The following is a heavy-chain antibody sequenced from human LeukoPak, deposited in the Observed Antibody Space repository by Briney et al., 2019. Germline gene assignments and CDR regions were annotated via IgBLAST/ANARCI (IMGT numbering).Heavy chain of an antibody. Sequence: GGSLRLSCAASGFTFSSYAMHWVRQAPGKGLEYVSAISSNGGSTYYANSVKGRFTISRDNSKNTLYLQMGSLRAEDMAVYYCARANTPIVVVTALDYWGQGTLVTVSS. CDR1: GFTFSSYA. D-gene: IGHD2-21*02. V-gene: IGHV3-64*01. CDR3: ARANTPIVVVTALDY. J-gene: IGHJ4*02. CDR2: ISSNGGST.